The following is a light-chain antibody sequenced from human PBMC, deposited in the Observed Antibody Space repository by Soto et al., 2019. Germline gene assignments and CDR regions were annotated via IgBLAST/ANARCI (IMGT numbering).Light chain of an antibody. CDR3: AAWDDSLNGVV. CDR1: SSNIGSNT. Sequence: QSVLTQPPSASGTPGQRFTISCSGSSSNIGSNTVNWYQQLPGTAPKLLIYSNNQRPSGVPDRFSGSKSGTSASLAISGLPSEDEAGYYCAAWDDSLNGVVFGGGTKLTVL. CDR2: SNN. V-gene: IGLV1-44*01. J-gene: IGLJ2*01.